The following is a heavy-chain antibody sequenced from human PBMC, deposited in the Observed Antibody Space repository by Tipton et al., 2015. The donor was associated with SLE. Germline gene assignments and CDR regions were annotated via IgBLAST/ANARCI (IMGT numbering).Heavy chain of an antibody. D-gene: IGHD2-21*01. CDR2: IYYSGIT. V-gene: IGHV4-59*02. CDR1: GGSASGHY. Sequence: TLSLTCTVSGGSASGHYWSWLRQSPGKGLEWIGFIYYSGITNYNPSLKSRLTALVDTSKNQFSLRLTSVTAADTAVYYCARGVYCGGDCYSYYFDYWGHGMLVTVSS. CDR3: ARGVYCGGDCYSYYFDY. J-gene: IGHJ4*01.